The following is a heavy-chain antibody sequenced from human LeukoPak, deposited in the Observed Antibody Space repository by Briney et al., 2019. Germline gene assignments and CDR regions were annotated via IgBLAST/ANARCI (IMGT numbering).Heavy chain of an antibody. J-gene: IGHJ6*03. V-gene: IGHV4-61*02. Sequence: SETLSLTCTVSGGSISSGSYYWSWIRQPAGKGLEWIGRIYTSGSTNYSPSLKSRVTISVDTSKNQFSLKLSSVTAADTAVYYCARGAGSGSYRYYYYMDVWGKGTTVTISS. CDR3: ARGAGSGSYRYYYYMDV. CDR2: IYTSGST. CDR1: GGSISSGSYY. D-gene: IGHD3-10*01.